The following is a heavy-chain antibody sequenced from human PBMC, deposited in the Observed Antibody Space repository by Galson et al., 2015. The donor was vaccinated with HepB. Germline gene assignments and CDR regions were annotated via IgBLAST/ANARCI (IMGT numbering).Heavy chain of an antibody. V-gene: IGHV3-33*01. CDR1: GFTFSSYG. CDR3: ASFWSGYSDDAFDI. D-gene: IGHD3-3*01. CDR2: IWYDGSNK. J-gene: IGHJ3*02. Sequence: SLRLSCAASGFTFSSYGMHWVRQAPGKGLEWVAVIWYDGSNKYYADSVKGRFTISRDNSKNTLYLQMNSLRAEDTAVYYCASFWSGYSDDAFDIWGQGTMVTVSS.